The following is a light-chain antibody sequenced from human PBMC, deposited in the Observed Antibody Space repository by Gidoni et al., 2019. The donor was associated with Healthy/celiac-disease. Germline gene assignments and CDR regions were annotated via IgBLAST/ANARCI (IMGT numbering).Light chain of an antibody. CDR3: QQANSFPWT. V-gene: IGKV1-12*01. Sequence: TQMTQSPPSVSASVGDRVTITCRASQGISSWLAWYQHKPGKPPKLLIYAASSLQSGVPSRFSGSGSGTDFTLTISSLQPEDFATYYCQQANSFPWTFGQGTKVEIK. J-gene: IGKJ1*01. CDR2: AAS. CDR1: QGISSW.